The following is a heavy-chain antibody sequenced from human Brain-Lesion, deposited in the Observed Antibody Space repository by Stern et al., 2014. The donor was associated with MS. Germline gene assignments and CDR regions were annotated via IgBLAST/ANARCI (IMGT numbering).Heavy chain of an antibody. CDR1: GGSISSSNW. Sequence: QVQLVESGPGLVKPSGTLSLTCAVSGGSISSSNWWSWVRQSPGKGLEWIGESDHSGSTIYNPSLKSRVTVSVDKSKNRFPLKLRSVTAADTAVYFCARFPASRPHVFDSWGQGTLVTVSS. CDR3: ARFPASRPHVFDS. CDR2: SDHSGST. D-gene: IGHD6-13*01. J-gene: IGHJ4*02. V-gene: IGHV4-4*02.